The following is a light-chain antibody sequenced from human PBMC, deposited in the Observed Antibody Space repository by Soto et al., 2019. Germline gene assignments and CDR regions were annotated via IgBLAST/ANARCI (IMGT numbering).Light chain of an antibody. V-gene: IGLV2-23*02. CDR2: EVS. J-gene: IGLJ2*01. CDR3: YSNVGVWTFI. CDR1: SSDIGNYNL. Sequence: QSVLTQPASVSGSPGQSITISCTGSSSDIGNYNLVSWYQQQSGNAPKLLLYEVSRRPSGVPTRFTGSKSGNTASLTISSLRPEDEADYYCYSNVGVWTFIFGGGTQLTVL.